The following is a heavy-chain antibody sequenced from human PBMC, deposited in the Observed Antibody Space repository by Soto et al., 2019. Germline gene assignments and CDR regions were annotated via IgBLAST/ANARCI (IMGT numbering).Heavy chain of an antibody. Sequence: SETLSLTCAVYGGSFSGYYWSWIRQPPGKGLEWIGEINHSGSTNYNPSLKSRVTISVDTSKNQFSLKLSSVTAADTAVYYCARGFLEWLSEDSYYYGMDVWGQGTTVTVSS. J-gene: IGHJ6*02. V-gene: IGHV4-34*01. CDR2: INHSGST. D-gene: IGHD3-3*01. CDR3: ARGFLEWLSEDSYYYGMDV. CDR1: GGSFSGYY.